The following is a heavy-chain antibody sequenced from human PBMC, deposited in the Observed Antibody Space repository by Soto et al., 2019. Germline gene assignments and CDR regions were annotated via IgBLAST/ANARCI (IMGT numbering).Heavy chain of an antibody. CDR2: VYPGDSDT. CDR1: VYTFSTYW. V-gene: IGHV5-51*01. D-gene: IGHD1-1*01. Sequence: PRESLKISCQGSVYTFSTYWIAWVRHLPGKGLECVWVVYPGDSDTRYSPSFQGQVPISSDKSTSTAYLQWNTLKTSDPAIYYCARPRWRGGSDACDRWRAGTLGTVSS. J-gene: IGHJ3*02. CDR3: ARPRWRGGSDACDR.